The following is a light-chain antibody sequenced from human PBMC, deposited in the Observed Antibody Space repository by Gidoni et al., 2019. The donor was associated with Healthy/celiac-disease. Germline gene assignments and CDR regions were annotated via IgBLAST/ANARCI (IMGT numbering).Light chain of an antibody. J-gene: IGKJ3*01. V-gene: IGKV4-1*01. CDR1: QSVLYSSNNKNY. CDR3: QQYYSTPRG. CDR2: WAS. Sequence: DIVVTQSPASLAVSLGERATINCKSSQSVLYSSNNKNYLAWYQQKPGQPPKLLIYWASTRESGVPDRFSGSGSGTDFTLTISSLQAEDVAVYYCQQYYSTPRGFGPGTKVDIK.